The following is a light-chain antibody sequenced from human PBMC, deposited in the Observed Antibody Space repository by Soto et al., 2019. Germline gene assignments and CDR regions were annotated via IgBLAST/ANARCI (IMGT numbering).Light chain of an antibody. CDR2: DVS. J-gene: IGLJ1*01. CDR3: SSFTTSSTDV. CDR1: SSDVGSYNR. Sequence: QSVLTQPPSVSGSPGQSVAISCTGTSSDVGSYNRVSWYQQPPGTAPKLMIYDVSNRPSGVPDRFSGSKSGNTASLTISGLQAEDEADYYCSSFTTSSTDVFGTGTQLTVL. V-gene: IGLV2-18*02.